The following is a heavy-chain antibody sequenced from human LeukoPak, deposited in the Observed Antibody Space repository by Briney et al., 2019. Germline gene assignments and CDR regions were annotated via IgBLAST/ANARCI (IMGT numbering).Heavy chain of an antibody. J-gene: IGHJ4*02. V-gene: IGHV1-46*01. CDR1: GYDFITFF. CDR2: INPSDNAT. D-gene: IGHD6-6*01. CDR3: ARSYSSSSLSFDY. Sequence: ASVKVSCKTSGYDFITFFVHWVRQAPGQGLEWMTIINPSDNATKVAQKFQGRVTITADESTSTAYMELSSLRSEDTAVYYCARSYSSSSLSFDYWGQGTLVTVSS.